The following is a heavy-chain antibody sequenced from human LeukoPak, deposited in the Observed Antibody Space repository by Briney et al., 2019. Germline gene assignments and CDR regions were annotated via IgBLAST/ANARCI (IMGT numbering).Heavy chain of an antibody. CDR3: VRRSAVTYYDAFDI. CDR2: IYPGDSDT. Sequence: GESLKISCKGSGDTFTNYWIGWVRQMPGRGLEWMAIIYPGDSDTRYSPSFQGQVTVSADKSTRTAYLQWSGLKASDTAMYYCVRRSAVTYYDAFDIWGQGTMVTVSS. CDR1: GDTFTNYW. J-gene: IGHJ3*02. V-gene: IGHV5-51*01. D-gene: IGHD4-17*01.